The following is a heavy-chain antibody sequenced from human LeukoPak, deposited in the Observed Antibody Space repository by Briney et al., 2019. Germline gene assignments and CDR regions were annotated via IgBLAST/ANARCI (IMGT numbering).Heavy chain of an antibody. V-gene: IGHV4-31*03. Sequence: SETLSLTCTVSGDSISSGGFYWSWIRQHPGKSLEWIGYIYHSGSTYYNPSLKSRVIISVDTSKNQFSLKLSSVTAADTAVYYCARDTRTGTIDYWGQGTLVTVSS. D-gene: IGHD1-7*01. CDR2: IYHSGST. J-gene: IGHJ4*02. CDR3: ARDTRTGTIDY. CDR1: GDSISSGGFY.